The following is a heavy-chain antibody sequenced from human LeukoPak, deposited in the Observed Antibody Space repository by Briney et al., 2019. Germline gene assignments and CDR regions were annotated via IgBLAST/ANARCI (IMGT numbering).Heavy chain of an antibody. Sequence: PSETLSLTCTVSGGSISSSSYYWSWIRQPPGKGLEWIGYIYYSGSTNYNPSLKSRVTISVDTSKNQFSLKLSSVTAADTAVYYCARGGGLLGYCSGGSCHAFDIWGQGTMVTVSS. CDR3: ARGGGLLGYCSGGSCHAFDI. CDR1: GGSISSSSYY. J-gene: IGHJ3*02. V-gene: IGHV4-61*01. CDR2: IYYSGST. D-gene: IGHD2-15*01.